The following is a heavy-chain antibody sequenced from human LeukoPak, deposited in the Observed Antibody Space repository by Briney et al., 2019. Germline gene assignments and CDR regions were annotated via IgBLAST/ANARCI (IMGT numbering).Heavy chain of an antibody. J-gene: IGHJ5*02. CDR3: ARAPGIAVAGTGSWFDP. CDR1: GYTFTGYY. Sequence: GASVKVSCKASGYTFTGYYMHWVRQAPGQGLERMGWINPNSGGTNYAQKFQGRVTMTRDTSISTAYMELSRLRSDDTAVYYCARAPGIAVAGTGSWFDPWGQGTLVTVSS. CDR2: INPNSGGT. D-gene: IGHD6-19*01. V-gene: IGHV1-2*02.